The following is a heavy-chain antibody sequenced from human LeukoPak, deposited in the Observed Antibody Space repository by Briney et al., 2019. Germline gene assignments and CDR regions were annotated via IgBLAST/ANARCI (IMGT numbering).Heavy chain of an antibody. D-gene: IGHD3-10*01. CDR2: IYYSGST. V-gene: IGHV4-39*01. J-gene: IGHJ5*02. Sequence: SETLSLTCTVSGGSISSSSYYWGWIRQPPGKGLEWIGSIYYSGSTYNNPSLKSRVTISVDTSKNQFSLKLSSVTVADTAVYYCARRVLLWFGASNWFDPWGQGTLVTVSS. CDR3: ARRVLLWFGASNWFDP. CDR1: GGSISSSSYY.